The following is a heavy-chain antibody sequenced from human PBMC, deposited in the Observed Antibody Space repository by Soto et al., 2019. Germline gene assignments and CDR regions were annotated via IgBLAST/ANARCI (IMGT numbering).Heavy chain of an antibody. CDR3: AISRTVTTRWFDP. V-gene: IGHV1-46*01. D-gene: IGHD4-4*01. CDR2: INPSGGST. J-gene: IGHJ5*02. Sequence: AASVKVSCKASGYTFTSYYMHWVRQAPGQGLERMGIINPSGGSTSYAQKFQGRVTMTRDTSTSTVYMELSSLRSEDTAVYYCAISRTVTTRWFDPWGQGTLVTVSS. CDR1: GYTFTSYY.